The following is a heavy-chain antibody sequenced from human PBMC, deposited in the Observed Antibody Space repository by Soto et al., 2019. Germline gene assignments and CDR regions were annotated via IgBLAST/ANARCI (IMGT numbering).Heavy chain of an antibody. J-gene: IGHJ4*02. CDR3: ARDQGYCTNGVCWEFDY. D-gene: IGHD2-8*01. CDR1: GYTFTSYY. CDR2: INPSGGST. Sequence: GASVKVSCKASGYTFTSYYMHWVRQAPGQGLEWMGIINPSGGSTSYAQKFQGRVTMTRDTSTSTVYMELSSLRSEDTAVYYCARDQGYCTNGVCWEFDYWGQGTLVTVYS. V-gene: IGHV1-46*01.